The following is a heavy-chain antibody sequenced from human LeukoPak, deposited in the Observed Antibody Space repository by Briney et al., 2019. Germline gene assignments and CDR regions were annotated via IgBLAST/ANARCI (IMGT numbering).Heavy chain of an antibody. V-gene: IGHV1-69*05. CDR1: GGTFSSYA. CDR3: AREGYDILTGVYYYYMDV. J-gene: IGHJ6*03. Sequence: SVKVSCKASGGTFSSYAISWVRQAPGQGLEWMGGIIPIFGTANYARKFQGRVTITTDESTSTAYMELSSLRSEDTAVYYSAREGYDILTGVYYYYMDVWGKGTTVTVSS. D-gene: IGHD3-9*01. CDR2: IIPIFGTA.